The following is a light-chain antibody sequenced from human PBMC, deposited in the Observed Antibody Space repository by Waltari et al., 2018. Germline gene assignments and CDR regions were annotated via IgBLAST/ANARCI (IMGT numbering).Light chain of an antibody. CDR2: GAS. CDR3: QQAHTFPFT. CDR1: ERLRTW. V-gene: IGKV1-12*01. J-gene: IGKJ3*01. Sequence: DIQMAQSPSSVSASVGDTVTIPCRAGERLRTWLAWYQQKPGKAPKLLIYGASILQSGVPGRFRGSGSGTEFTLTISNLQPDDFASYYCQQAHTFPFTFGPGTKLYIK.